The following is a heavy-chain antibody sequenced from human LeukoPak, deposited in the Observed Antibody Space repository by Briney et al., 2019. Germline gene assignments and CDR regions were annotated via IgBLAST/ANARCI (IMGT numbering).Heavy chain of an antibody. CDR1: GFTISSYW. CDR2: FNSDGSST. V-gene: IGHV3-74*01. CDR3: ARGRRGSYYYYYGMDV. D-gene: IGHD3-16*01. Sequence: PGGSLRLSCAASGFTISSYWMHWVRQAPGKGLVWVSRFNSDGSSTSYADSVKGRFTISRDNAKNTLYLQMNSLRAEDTAVYYCARGRRGSYYYYYGMDVWGKRTTVTVSS. J-gene: IGHJ6*04.